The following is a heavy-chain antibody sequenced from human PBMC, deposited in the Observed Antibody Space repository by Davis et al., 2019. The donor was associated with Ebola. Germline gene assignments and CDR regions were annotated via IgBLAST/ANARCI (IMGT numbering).Heavy chain of an antibody. CDR3: AKDQAGSWPSIDC. CDR1: GFTFSNYA. J-gene: IGHJ4*01. D-gene: IGHD1-26*01. CDR2: VRYDGSDK. V-gene: IGHV3-30*02. Sequence: GESLKISCAASGFTFSNYAIHWVRQAPGKGPEWLAFVRYDGSDKYYADSVRGRFTLSRDNSKNTVYLQMNSLRTEDTAVYYCAKDQAGSWPSIDCWGHGTLVTVSS.